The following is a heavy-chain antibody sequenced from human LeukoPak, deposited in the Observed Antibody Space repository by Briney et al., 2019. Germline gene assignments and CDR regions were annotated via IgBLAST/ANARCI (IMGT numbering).Heavy chain of an antibody. J-gene: IGHJ3*02. Sequence: PGGSLRLSCAASGFTFSSYSMNWVRQAPGKGLEWVSSISSSSSYIYYADSVKGRFTISRDSAKNSLYLQMNSLRAEDTAVYYCASASADEWELLPSAFDIWGQGTMVTVSS. CDR1: GFTFSSYS. D-gene: IGHD1-26*01. CDR2: ISSSSSYI. V-gene: IGHV3-21*04. CDR3: ASASADEWELLPSAFDI.